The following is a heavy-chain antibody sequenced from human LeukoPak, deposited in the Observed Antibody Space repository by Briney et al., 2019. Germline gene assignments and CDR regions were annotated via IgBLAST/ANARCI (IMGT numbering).Heavy chain of an antibody. J-gene: IGHJ4*02. CDR1: GDSISRSTYY. D-gene: IGHD6-25*01. CDR3: ARSSGTGTFSY. Sequence: SETLSLTCTVSGDSISRSTYYCAWIRQPPGKGLEWIGSVYYGRSPYFNPSLESRATISVDTSKNHFSLKMSSVTAADTAVYYCARSSGTGTFSYWGQGTLVTVSS. CDR2: VYYGRSP. V-gene: IGHV4-39*02.